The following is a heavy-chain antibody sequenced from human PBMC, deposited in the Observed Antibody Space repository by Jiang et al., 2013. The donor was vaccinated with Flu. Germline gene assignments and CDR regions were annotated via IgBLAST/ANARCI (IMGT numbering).Heavy chain of an antibody. CDR3: ARDRTSYYFDSSASYSRNWFDP. J-gene: IGHJ5*02. D-gene: IGHD3-22*01. CDR2: IYHSGMT. Sequence: PGLVKPSETLSLTCAVSGYSISSGYYWAWIRQPPGKGLEWIGSIYHSGMTYYNPSLKSRVTISVDTSKNQFSLKLSSVTAADTAVYYCARDRTSYYFDSSASYSRNWFDPWGQGTLVTVSS. V-gene: IGHV4-38-2*02. CDR1: GYSISSGYY.